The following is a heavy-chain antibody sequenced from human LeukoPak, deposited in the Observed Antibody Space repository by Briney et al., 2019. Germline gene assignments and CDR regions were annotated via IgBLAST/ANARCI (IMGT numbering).Heavy chain of an antibody. CDR2: MNPNSDNT. V-gene: IGHV1-8*01. J-gene: IGHJ6*02. Sequence: GASVKVSCKVSGYTFTSYDINWVRQPTGQGLEWMGWMNPNSDNTGYAQKFQGRVTMTRDTSISTAYMELSSLRSEDTAVYYCARGRPTISADYYYYGMDVWGQGTTVTVSS. D-gene: IGHD6-13*01. CDR1: GYTFTSYD. CDR3: ARGRPTISADYYYYGMDV.